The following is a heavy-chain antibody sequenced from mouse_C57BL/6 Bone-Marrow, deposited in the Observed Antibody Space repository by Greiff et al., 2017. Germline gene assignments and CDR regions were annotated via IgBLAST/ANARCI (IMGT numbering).Heavy chain of an antibody. J-gene: IGHJ2*01. CDR3: TRDYGSSPDY. CDR2: IDPEDGDT. Sequence: EVKLVESGAELVRPGASVKLSCTASGFNIKDDYMHWVQQRPEQGLEWIGSIDPEDGDTEYASKFQGKATITADTSSNTAYLQLSRLTSEDTAGYYCTRDYGSSPDYWGQGTTVTVSS. D-gene: IGHD1-1*01. V-gene: IGHV14-4*01. CDR1: GFNIKDDY.